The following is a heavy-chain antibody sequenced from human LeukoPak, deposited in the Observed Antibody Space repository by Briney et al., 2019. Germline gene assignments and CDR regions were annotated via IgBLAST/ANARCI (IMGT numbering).Heavy chain of an antibody. V-gene: IGHV3-23*01. Sequence: PGGSLRLSFAASGCTFSSYAMSWVRQAPGKGLDWVSAISGSGGSTYYADSVKGRFTISRYNSKNTLYLKMNSLRAEDTAVYYCAKRGIQLWLLSGAFDIWGQGTMVTVSS. D-gene: IGHD5-18*01. CDR2: ISGSGGST. CDR1: GCTFSSYA. J-gene: IGHJ3*02. CDR3: AKRGIQLWLLSGAFDI.